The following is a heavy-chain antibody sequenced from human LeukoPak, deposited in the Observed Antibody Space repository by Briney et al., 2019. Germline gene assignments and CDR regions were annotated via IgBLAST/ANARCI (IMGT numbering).Heavy chain of an antibody. D-gene: IGHD2-15*01. CDR2: INPSGGST. CDR1: GYTFTSYY. V-gene: IGHV1-46*01. Sequence: GASVKVSCKASGYTFTSYYMHWVRQAPGQGLEWMGIINPSGGSTSYAQKFQGRVTMTRDMSTSTVYMELSSLRSEDTAVYYCARDRYCSGGSCRTDAFDIWGQGTMVTVSS. CDR3: ARDRYCSGGSCRTDAFDI. J-gene: IGHJ3*02.